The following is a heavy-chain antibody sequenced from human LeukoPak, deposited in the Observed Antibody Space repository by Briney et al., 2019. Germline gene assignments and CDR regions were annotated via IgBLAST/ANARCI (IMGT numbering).Heavy chain of an antibody. Sequence: GGSLRLSCAASGFTFSSYSMNWVRQAPGKGLEWVSYISSSSTIYYADSVKGRFTISRDNSKNTLYLQMNSLRVEDTAVYYCAKKDYASGSYYYFDYWGQGTLVTVSS. CDR1: GFTFSSYS. J-gene: IGHJ4*02. CDR3: AKKDYASGSYYYFDY. V-gene: IGHV3-48*01. CDR2: ISSSSTI. D-gene: IGHD3-10*01.